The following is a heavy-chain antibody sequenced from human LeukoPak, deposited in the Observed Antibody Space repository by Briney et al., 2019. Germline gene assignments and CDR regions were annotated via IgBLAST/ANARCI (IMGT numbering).Heavy chain of an antibody. CDR3: ARESKGGDY. J-gene: IGHJ4*02. Sequence: PGGSLRLSCAASGFTFSSYSMNWVRQAPGKGLEWVSSISISSSYRYYADSVKGRFTISRDNAKNSLYLQMNSLRAEDTAVYYCARESKGGDYWGQGTLVTVSS. CDR1: GFTFSSYS. CDR2: ISISSSYR. V-gene: IGHV3-21*01.